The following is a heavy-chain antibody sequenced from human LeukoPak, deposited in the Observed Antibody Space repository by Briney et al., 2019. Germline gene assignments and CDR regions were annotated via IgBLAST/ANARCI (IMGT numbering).Heavy chain of an antibody. V-gene: IGHV3-7*01. CDR1: GFTFSSYW. Sequence: PGGSLRLSCAASGFTFSSYWMSWVRQAPGKGLEWVANIKQDGSEKHYVDSVKGRFTISRDNAKNSLYLQMNSLRAEDTAVYYCASKGFYGSGSYDWFDPWGQGTLVTVSS. D-gene: IGHD3-10*01. J-gene: IGHJ5*02. CDR3: ASKGFYGSGSYDWFDP. CDR2: IKQDGSEK.